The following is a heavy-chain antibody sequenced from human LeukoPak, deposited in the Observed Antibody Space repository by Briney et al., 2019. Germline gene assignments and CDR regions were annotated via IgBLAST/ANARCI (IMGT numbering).Heavy chain of an antibody. V-gene: IGHV1-8*01. CDR2: MNPNSGNT. Sequence: ASVKVSCKASGYTFTSYDINWVRQATGQGLEWMGWMNPNSGNTGYAQKFQGRVTMTTNTSISTAYMELSSLRSEDTAVYYCARGARGYCSGGSCLYDYWGQGTLVTVSS. CDR1: GYTFTSYD. CDR3: ARGARGYCSGGSCLYDY. J-gene: IGHJ4*02. D-gene: IGHD2-15*01.